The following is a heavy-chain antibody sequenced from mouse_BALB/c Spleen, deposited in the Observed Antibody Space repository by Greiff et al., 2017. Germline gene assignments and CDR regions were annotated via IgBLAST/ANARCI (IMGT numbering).Heavy chain of an antibody. CDR2: ISNLAYSI. Sequence: EVKVVESGGGLVQPGGSRKLSCAASGFTFSDYGMAWVRQAPGKGPEWVAFISNLAYSIYYADTVTGRFTISRENAKNTLYLEMSSLRSEDTAMYYCARDYYGSSYRWYFDVWGAGTTVTVSS. J-gene: IGHJ1*01. CDR3: ARDYYGSSYRWYFDV. CDR1: GFTFSDYG. V-gene: IGHV5-15*02. D-gene: IGHD1-1*01.